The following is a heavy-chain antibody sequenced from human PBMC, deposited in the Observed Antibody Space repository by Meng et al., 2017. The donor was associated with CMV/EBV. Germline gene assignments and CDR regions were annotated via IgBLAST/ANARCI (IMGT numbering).Heavy chain of an antibody. J-gene: IGHJ4*02. CDR2: IYTSGST. Sequence: QVQLQEPGPGLVKLSETLSLPCTVSGGSISSYYWSWIRQPAGKGLEWIGRIYTSGSTNYNPSLKSRVTMSVDTSKNQFSLKLSSVTAADTAVYYCARGGLYYYDSSGHFDYWGQGTLVTVSS. CDR3: ARGGLYYYDSSGHFDY. D-gene: IGHD3-22*01. V-gene: IGHV4-4*07. CDR1: GGSISSYY.